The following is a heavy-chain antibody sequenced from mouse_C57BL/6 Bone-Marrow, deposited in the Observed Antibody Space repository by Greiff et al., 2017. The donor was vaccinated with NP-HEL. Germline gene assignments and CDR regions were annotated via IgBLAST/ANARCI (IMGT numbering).Heavy chain of an antibody. CDR2: IYPGSGST. CDR3: SYYYGSSGNY. D-gene: IGHD1-1*01. Sequence: QVHVKQPGAELVKPGASVKMSCKASGYTFTSYWITWVKQRPGQGLEWIGDIYPGSGSTNYNEKFKSKATLTVDTSSSTAYMQLSSLTSEDSAVYYCSYYYGSSGNYWGQGTTLTVSS. J-gene: IGHJ2*01. CDR1: GYTFTSYW. V-gene: IGHV1-55*01.